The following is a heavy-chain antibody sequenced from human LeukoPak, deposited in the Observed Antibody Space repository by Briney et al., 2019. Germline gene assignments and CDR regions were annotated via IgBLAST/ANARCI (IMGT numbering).Heavy chain of an antibody. CDR3: ARGSWSDYYFDY. Sequence: SETLSLTCTVSGGSISSYYWSWIRQPPGKGLEWIGYIYYSGSTNYNPSLKSRVTISVDTSKNQFSLKLSSVTAADTAVYYCARGSWSDYYFDYWGQGTLVTVSS. D-gene: IGHD1-26*01. V-gene: IGHV4-59*01. CDR1: GGSISSYY. CDR2: IYYSGST. J-gene: IGHJ4*02.